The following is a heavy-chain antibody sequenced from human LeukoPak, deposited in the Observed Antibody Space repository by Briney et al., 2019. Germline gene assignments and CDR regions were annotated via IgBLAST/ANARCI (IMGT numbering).Heavy chain of an antibody. V-gene: IGHV4-59*01. Sequence: SETLSLTCTVSGGSISSYYWSWIRQPPGKGLEWIGYIYYSGSTNYNPSLKSRVTISVDTSKNQFSLKLSSVTAADTAVYYCASLYSSSWYDAFDIWGQGTMVTVSS. CDR1: GGSISSYY. CDR3: ASLYSSSWYDAFDI. J-gene: IGHJ3*02. CDR2: IYYSGST. D-gene: IGHD6-13*01.